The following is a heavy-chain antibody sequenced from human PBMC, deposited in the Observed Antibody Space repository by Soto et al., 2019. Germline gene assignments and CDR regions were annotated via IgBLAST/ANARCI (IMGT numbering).Heavy chain of an antibody. D-gene: IGHD1-1*01. CDR1: GGFVSSGSYY. V-gene: IGHV4-34*01. CDR3: ARVDRGTATTVVDAFDI. Sequence: QVQLQQWGAGLLKPSETLSLTCAVYGGFVSSGSYYWSWIRQPPGKGLEWIGEMSHSGGTHFNTSLKSRVTISVDTSKNQFSLKMSSVTAADTALYYCARVDRGTATTVVDAFDIWGPGTMVTVSS. J-gene: IGHJ3*02. CDR2: MSHSGGT.